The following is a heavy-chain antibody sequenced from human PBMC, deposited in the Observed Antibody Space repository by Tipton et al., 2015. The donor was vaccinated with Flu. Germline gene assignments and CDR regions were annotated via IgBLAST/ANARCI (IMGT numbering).Heavy chain of an antibody. J-gene: IGHJ6*03. CDR3: ARDVFSHLYGNYYYYYMDV. Sequence: QVQLVQSGAEVKKPGSSVKVSCKASGGTFSSYAISWVRQAPGQGLEWMGGIIPIFGTANYAQMFQGRVTITADKSTSTAYMELSSLRSEDTAVYYCARDVFSHLYGNYYYYYMDVWGKGTTVTVSS. CDR1: GGTFSSYA. D-gene: IGHD3-16*01. V-gene: IGHV1-69*06. CDR2: IIPIFGTA.